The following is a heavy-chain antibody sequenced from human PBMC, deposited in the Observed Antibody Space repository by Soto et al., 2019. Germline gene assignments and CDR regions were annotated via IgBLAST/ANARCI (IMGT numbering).Heavy chain of an antibody. CDR3: ARDNVAAAGTRGPTHYYYYYYGMDV. D-gene: IGHD6-13*01. J-gene: IGHJ6*02. Sequence: LRLSCAASGFTFSSYSMNWVRQAPGKGLEWVSSISSSSSYIYYADSVKGRFTISRDNAKNSLYLQMNSLRAEETAVYYCARDNVAAAGTRGPTHYYYYYYGMDVWGQGTTVTVSS. CDR2: ISSSSSYI. CDR1: GFTFSSYS. V-gene: IGHV3-21*01.